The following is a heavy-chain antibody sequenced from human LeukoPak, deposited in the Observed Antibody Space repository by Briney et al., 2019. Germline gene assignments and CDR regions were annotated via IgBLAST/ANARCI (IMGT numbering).Heavy chain of an antibody. J-gene: IGHJ4*02. V-gene: IGHV3-74*01. CDR3: ARGGEGYNGPGFN. CDR1: GFTFSSHW. D-gene: IGHD5-12*01. CDR2: MNTDGSSI. Sequence: PGGSLRLSCAASGFTFSSHWMHWVRQAPGKGRVWVSRMNTDGSSINYADSVKGRFTISRDNAKNTLYLQMNSLRAEDTAVYYCARGGEGYNGPGFNWGQGTLVTVSS.